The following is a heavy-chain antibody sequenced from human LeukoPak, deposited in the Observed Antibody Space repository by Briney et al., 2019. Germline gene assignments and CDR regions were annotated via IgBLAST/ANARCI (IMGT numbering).Heavy chain of an antibody. CDR1: GGTHSSYA. Sequence: GASVKVSCKASGGTHSSYAISWVRQAPGQGLEWMRGIIPIFGTANYAQKFQGRVTITTDESTSTAYMELSSLRSEDTAVYYCARDSDFWSDANYYYMDVWGKGTTVTVSS. J-gene: IGHJ6*03. D-gene: IGHD3-3*01. CDR3: ARDSDFWSDANYYYMDV. CDR2: IIPIFGTA. V-gene: IGHV1-69*05.